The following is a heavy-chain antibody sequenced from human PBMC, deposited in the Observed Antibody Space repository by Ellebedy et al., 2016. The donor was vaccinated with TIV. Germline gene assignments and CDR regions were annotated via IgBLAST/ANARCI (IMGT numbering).Heavy chain of an antibody. J-gene: IGHJ3*02. CDR1: GGTFSSYA. D-gene: IGHD5-12*01. CDR3: ASAGGYLDAFDI. Sequence: AASVKVSCKASGGTFSSYAISWVRQAPGQGLEWMGRIIPILGIANYAQKFQGRVTITADKSTSTAYMELSSLRSEDTAVYYCASAGGYLDAFDIWGQGTMVTVSS. V-gene: IGHV1-69*04. CDR2: IIPILGIA.